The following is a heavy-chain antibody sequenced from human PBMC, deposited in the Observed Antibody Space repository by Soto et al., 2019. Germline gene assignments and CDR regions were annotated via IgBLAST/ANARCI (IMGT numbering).Heavy chain of an antibody. V-gene: IGHV1-69*01. CDR1: GGTFSSYA. CDR2: IIPIFGTA. J-gene: IGHJ6*02. Sequence: QVQLVQSGAEVKKPGSSVKVSCKASGGTFSSYAINWVRQAPGQGLEWMGGIIPIFGTANYAQKFQGRVTITADESTSTAYMELSSLRSEDTAVYYCARDLTYNPGGYYYYGMDVWGQGTTVTVSS. D-gene: IGHD1-1*01. CDR3: ARDLTYNPGGYYYYGMDV.